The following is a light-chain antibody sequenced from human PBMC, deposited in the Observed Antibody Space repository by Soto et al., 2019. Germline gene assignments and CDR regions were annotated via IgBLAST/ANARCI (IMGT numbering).Light chain of an antibody. CDR1: SSDVGGYNY. V-gene: IGLV2-14*01. CDR2: DVS. CDR3: SSYTSSSTTR. J-gene: IGLJ1*01. Sequence: QSALTQPASVSGSPGQSITISCTGTSSDVGGYNYVSWYQQHPGKAPKLMIYDVSNRPSGVSNRFSGSKSGNTASLTISGLQAEDEDDYYCSSYTSSSTTRVGTGTKLTVL.